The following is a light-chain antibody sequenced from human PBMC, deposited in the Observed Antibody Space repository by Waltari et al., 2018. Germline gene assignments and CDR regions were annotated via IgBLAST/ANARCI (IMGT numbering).Light chain of an antibody. Sequence: DVVLTQSPLSLPVTLGQPASISCRSSQSLGNTYFNWFQHRPGQSPRRLIYKVSNRDSGVPDRFSGSGSGTVFTLEISRVEAEDVGVYYCMQGTHWPYTFGQGTKLEIK. CDR1: QSLGNTY. CDR2: KVS. J-gene: IGKJ2*01. CDR3: MQGTHWPYT. V-gene: IGKV2-30*01.